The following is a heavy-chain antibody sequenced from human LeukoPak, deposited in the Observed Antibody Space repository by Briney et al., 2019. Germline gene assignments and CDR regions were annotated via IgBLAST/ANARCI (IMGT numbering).Heavy chain of an antibody. V-gene: IGHV1-24*01. CDR2: FDPEEGET. J-gene: IGHJ1*01. D-gene: IGHD2-8*01. CDR1: GDTLTELS. Sequence: GASVKVSCKLSGDTLTELSMHWVRQSPGKGLEWRGGFDPEEGETIYAQRFQGRVTMTEDTVTDTAHMELSSLTSEDTAVYYCATAGIVLDTGAEFLLHWGQGTLVTVSS. CDR3: ATAGIVLDTGAEFLLH.